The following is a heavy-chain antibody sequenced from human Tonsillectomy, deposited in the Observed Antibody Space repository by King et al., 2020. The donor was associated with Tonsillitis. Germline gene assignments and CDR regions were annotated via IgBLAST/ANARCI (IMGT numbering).Heavy chain of an antibody. V-gene: IGHV1-69*12. CDR1: GGTFSSHA. Sequence: VQLVQSGAEVKKPGSSVKVSCKAAGGTFSSHAVRWVRQAPGQGLEWMGGMIPVVGTPNYSQKFQGRVSITADEFTSTAYMELSSLRLEDTAVYFCARDFRVESYYYYYGMNVWGQGTTVTVSS. CDR3: ARDFRVESYYYYYGMNV. J-gene: IGHJ6*02. CDR2: MIPVVGTP.